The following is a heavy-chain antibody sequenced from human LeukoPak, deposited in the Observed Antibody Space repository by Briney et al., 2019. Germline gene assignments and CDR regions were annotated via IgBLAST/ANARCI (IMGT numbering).Heavy chain of an antibody. CDR3: ARDSVDGLTGYYNWFDP. J-gene: IGHJ5*02. D-gene: IGHD3-9*01. V-gene: IGHV3-30-3*01. CDR1: GFTFNSYA. CDR2: ISSDGSNN. Sequence: PGRSLRLSCAASGFTFNSYAMHWVRQAPGKGLEWVAVISSDGSNNYYADSVKGRFTISRDNAKNLLYLQMNSLRAEDTAVYYCARDSVDGLTGYYNWFDPWGQGTLVTVSS.